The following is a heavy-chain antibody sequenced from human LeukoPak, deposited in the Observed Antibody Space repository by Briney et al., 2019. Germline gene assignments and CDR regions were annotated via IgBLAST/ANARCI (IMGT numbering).Heavy chain of an antibody. CDR1: GYSFTNNW. D-gene: IGHD2-15*01. CDR2: TYPGDSNT. V-gene: IGHV5-51*01. CDR3: VRSPACSSGTCYPNWFDP. Sequence: GESLQISCKGSGYSFTNNWIGWVRQMSGKGLEWMGITYPGDSNTRYSPSFQGQVTISADKSISSAYLQWSSLKASDTVMYYCVRSPACSSGTCYPNWFDPWGQGTLVTVSS. J-gene: IGHJ5*02.